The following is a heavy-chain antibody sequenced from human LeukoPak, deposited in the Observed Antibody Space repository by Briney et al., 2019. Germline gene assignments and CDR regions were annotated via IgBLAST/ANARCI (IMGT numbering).Heavy chain of an antibody. CDR3: AKGSGSYQPYYFDY. D-gene: IGHD1-26*01. V-gene: IGHV3-33*08. CDR2: IWYDGSNK. CDR1: GFTFSSYI. J-gene: IGHJ4*02. Sequence: PGGSLRLSCAASGFTFSSYIMNWVRQAPGKGLEWVAVIWYDGSNKYCADSVKGRFTISRDNSKNTLYLQMNSLRAEDTAVYYCAKGSGSYQPYYFDYWGQGTLVTVSS.